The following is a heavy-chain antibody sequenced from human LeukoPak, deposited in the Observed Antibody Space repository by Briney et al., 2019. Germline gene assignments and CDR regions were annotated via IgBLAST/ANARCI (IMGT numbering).Heavy chain of an antibody. J-gene: IGHJ4*02. CDR2: ISGSGGST. CDR1: GFTFSSYA. Sequence: GGSLRLSCAASGFTFSSYAMSWVRQAPGKGLEWVSAISGSGGSTYYADSVKGRFTISRGNSKNTLYLQMNSLRAEDTAVYYCAKDRLICGGDCSTYYYFDYWGQGTLVTVPS. D-gene: IGHD2-21*02. CDR3: AKDRLICGGDCSTYYYFDY. V-gene: IGHV3-23*01.